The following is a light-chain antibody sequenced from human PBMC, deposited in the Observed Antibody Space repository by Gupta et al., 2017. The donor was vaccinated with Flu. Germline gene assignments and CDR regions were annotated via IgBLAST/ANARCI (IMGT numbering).Light chain of an antibody. Sequence: QSALPQPHPVSGSPGQSVTISCTGTSSDIGTYNRVSWYQQPPGTAPKLMIYEVSTRPSGVPDRFSASKSGNTASLTISVRQGDDDAYYYCSSYTSSYTYVFGTGTKVTVL. V-gene: IGLV2-18*02. J-gene: IGLJ1*01. CDR3: SSYTSSYTYV. CDR1: SSDIGTYNR. CDR2: EVS.